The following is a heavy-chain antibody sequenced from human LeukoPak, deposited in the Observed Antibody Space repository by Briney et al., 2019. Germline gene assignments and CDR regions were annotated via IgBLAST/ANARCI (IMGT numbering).Heavy chain of an antibody. CDR3: ARSRGDITMIPKDYYYMDV. CDR2: INSDGSST. D-gene: IGHD3-22*01. V-gene: IGHV3-74*01. Sequence: GGSLRLSCAASGFTFSSYAMSWVRQAPGKGLVWVSRINSDGSSTSYADSVKGRFTISRDNAKNTLYLQMNSLRAEDTAVYYCARSRGDITMIPKDYYYMDVWGKGTTVTVSS. J-gene: IGHJ6*03. CDR1: GFTFSSYA.